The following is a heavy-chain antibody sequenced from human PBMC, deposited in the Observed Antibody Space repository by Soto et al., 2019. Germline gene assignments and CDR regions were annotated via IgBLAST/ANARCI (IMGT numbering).Heavy chain of an antibody. CDR3: EKDRGYSSSRSFDY. J-gene: IGHJ4*02. Sequence: PGGSLRLSCAASGFTFSSYSMNWVRQAPGKGLEWVSYISWNSSSICYADSVKGRFTISRDNAKNSLYLQMNSLRAEDTALYYCEKDRGYSSSRSFDYWGQGTLVTVSS. CDR2: ISWNSSSI. V-gene: IGHV3-48*04. CDR1: GFTFSSYS. D-gene: IGHD6-13*01.